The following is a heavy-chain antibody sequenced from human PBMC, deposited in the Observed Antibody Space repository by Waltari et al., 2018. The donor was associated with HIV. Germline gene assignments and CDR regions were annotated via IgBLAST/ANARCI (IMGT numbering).Heavy chain of an antibody. CDR3: ARRGVLTYYYTMDV. Sequence: QVQLVESGGGVVQPGRSLRLSCAASGFTFSNHGMHWLRQAPGKGLGGVAVLSYDGSDKYYADSVRGRFTISRDNSKNTLYLQMNNLRAEDTAVYFCARRGVLTYYYTMDVWGQGTTVTVSS. J-gene: IGHJ6*02. CDR1: GFTFSNHG. V-gene: IGHV3-33*05. CDR2: LSYDGSDK. D-gene: IGHD3-10*01.